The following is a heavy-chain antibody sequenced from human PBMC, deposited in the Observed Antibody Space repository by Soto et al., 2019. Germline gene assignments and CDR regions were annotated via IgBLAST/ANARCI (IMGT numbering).Heavy chain of an antibody. Sequence: PGESLKISCKGSGYSFTNYWIAWVRQMPGKGLEWMGIIYPGDSDTRYSPSFQGQVTISADKSISTAHLQWSSLKASDTAMYYCARQSSPDYNHYGMDVWGQGTTVTV. CDR3: ARQSSPDYNHYGMDV. CDR2: IYPGDSDT. V-gene: IGHV5-51*01. J-gene: IGHJ6*02. D-gene: IGHD6-13*01. CDR1: GYSFTNYW.